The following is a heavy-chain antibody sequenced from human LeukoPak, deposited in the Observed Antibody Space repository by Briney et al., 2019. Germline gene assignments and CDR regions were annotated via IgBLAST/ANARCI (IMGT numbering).Heavy chain of an antibody. CDR3: ASARDFGWEGIWN. J-gene: IGHJ4*02. D-gene: IGHD6-19*01. CDR1: GGSFSSFY. CDR2: MYHSGSA. Sequence: SETLSLTCSVSGGSFSSFYWSWIRQPPGKGLEWIGSMYHSGSANYNPSLKSRVTISVDTSKNQFSLKLRCMTAPYTAVYYCASARDFGWEGIWNWGQGTLVTVSS. V-gene: IGHV4-59*08.